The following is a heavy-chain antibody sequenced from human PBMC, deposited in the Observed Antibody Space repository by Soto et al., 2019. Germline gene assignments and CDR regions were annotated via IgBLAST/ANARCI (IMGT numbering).Heavy chain of an antibody. V-gene: IGHV1-18*01. CDR1: GYTFTSYG. Sequence: GASVKVSCKASGYTFTSYGISWVRQAPGQGLEWMGWISAYNGNTNYAQRLQGRVTLTTDTSTSTAYMELRSLRSGDTAVYYCARDFYSSSRRNWFDPWGQGTLVIVSS. J-gene: IGHJ5*02. D-gene: IGHD6-6*01. CDR2: ISAYNGNT. CDR3: ARDFYSSSRRNWFDP.